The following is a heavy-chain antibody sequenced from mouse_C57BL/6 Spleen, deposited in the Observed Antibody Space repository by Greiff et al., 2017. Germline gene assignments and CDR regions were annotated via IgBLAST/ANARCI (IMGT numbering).Heavy chain of an antibody. J-gene: IGHJ3*01. CDR3: ARCGSRGNWFAY. D-gene: IGHD1-1*01. V-gene: IGHV14-2*01. CDR1: GFNIKDYY. CDR2: IDPEDGEI. Sequence: EVQLQQSGAELVKPGASVKLSCTASGFNIKDYYMHWVKQRTEQGLEWIGRIDPEDGEIKYAPKFQGKATITADTSSNTAYLQLSSLTSEDTAVYYCARCGSRGNWFAYWGQGTLVTVSA.